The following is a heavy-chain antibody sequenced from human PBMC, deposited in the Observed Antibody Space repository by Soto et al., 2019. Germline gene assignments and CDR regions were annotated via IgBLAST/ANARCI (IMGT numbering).Heavy chain of an antibody. J-gene: IGHJ4*02. Sequence: EVQLVESGGGLVQPGGSLRLSCAASGFTFSEHYMDWVRQAPGQGLEWIGRIKNKANSYSTEYAASVQGRFTISRDDSKNTLYLQMNSLKTDDTAVYYCARIRLVGGTTRDRYFEYWGQGTLVTVSS. CDR1: GFTFSEHY. CDR2: IKNKANSYST. V-gene: IGHV3-72*01. CDR3: ARIRLVGGTTRDRYFEY. D-gene: IGHD1-26*01.